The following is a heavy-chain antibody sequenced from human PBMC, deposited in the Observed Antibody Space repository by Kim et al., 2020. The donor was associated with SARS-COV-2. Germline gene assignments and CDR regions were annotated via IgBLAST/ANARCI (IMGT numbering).Heavy chain of an antibody. Sequence: GGSLRLSCAASGFTFSSYSMNWVRQAPGKGLEWVSSISSSSSYIYYADSVKGRFTISRDNAKNSLYLQMNSLRAEDTAVYYCARDPSITMIVVVRPQNPGLGHVWGQGTTVTVSS. D-gene: IGHD3-22*01. J-gene: IGHJ6*02. V-gene: IGHV3-21*01. CDR3: ARDPSITMIVVVRPQNPGLGHV. CDR2: ISSSSSYI. CDR1: GFTFSSYS.